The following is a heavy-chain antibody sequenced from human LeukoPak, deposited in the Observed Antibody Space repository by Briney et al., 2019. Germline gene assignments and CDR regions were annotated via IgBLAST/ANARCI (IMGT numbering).Heavy chain of an antibody. V-gene: IGHV3-30*02. CDR3: VKDNPFDY. D-gene: IGHD1-14*01. CDR1: GFTFSNYG. CDR2: IRYDGNNK. J-gene: IGHJ4*02. Sequence: LTGGSLRLSCGASGFTFSNYGMLWVRQAPGKGLDWVSFIRYDGNNKLYADSVKGRFTISRDNSKNTLYLHINSLRAEETAVYYCVKDNPFDYWGQGTLVIVSS.